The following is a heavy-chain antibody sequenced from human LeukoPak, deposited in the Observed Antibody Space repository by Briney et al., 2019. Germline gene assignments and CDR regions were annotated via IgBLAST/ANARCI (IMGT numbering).Heavy chain of an antibody. J-gene: IGHJ4*02. CDR2: ISHGGST. CDR3: ARHGGWFRSGYYFGDD. CDR1: GGSFSGQY. D-gene: IGHD6-19*01. V-gene: IGHV4-34*01. Sequence: SETLSLTCAVYGGSFSGQYWSWIRQPPGKGLEWIGQISHGGSTSYNPSLKNRLTISIDTSLNQFSLRLSSVTAADTAVYYCARHGGWFRSGYYFGDDWARGILVTVSS.